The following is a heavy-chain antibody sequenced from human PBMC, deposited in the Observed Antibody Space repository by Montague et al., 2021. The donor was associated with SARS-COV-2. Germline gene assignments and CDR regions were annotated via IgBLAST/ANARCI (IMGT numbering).Heavy chain of an antibody. CDR3: SRQIQQVVLSPAKLTNWFDP. CDR1: GASITSSNW. Sequence: SETLSLTCTVSGASITSSNWWNWVRQPPGKGLEWIGQIYHSGSTNYNPSLKSRLTLSLDKSTNHFSLSLSSVTAADTAVYYCSRQIQQVVLSPAKLTNWFDPWGLGTLVTVAS. J-gene: IGHJ5*02. CDR2: IYHSGST. V-gene: IGHV4-4*02. D-gene: IGHD2-15*01.